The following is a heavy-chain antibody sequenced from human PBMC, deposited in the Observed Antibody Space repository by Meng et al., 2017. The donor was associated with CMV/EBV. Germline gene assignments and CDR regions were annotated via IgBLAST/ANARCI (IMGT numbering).Heavy chain of an antibody. V-gene: IGHV3-30-3*01. J-gene: IGHJ5*02. CDR2: RSFDGTNE. CDR3: ARDGSGSGKGGWIDP. CDR1: GFTFSNYA. D-gene: IGHD3-10*01. Sequence: FGFTFSNYAFHCVRQAQGKGLEWLAVRSFDGTNEYYADSVKCRFSIDRDSYKNTLYLKMSSLRTEDTTVYDCARDGSGSGKGGWIDPWGQGTLVTVSS.